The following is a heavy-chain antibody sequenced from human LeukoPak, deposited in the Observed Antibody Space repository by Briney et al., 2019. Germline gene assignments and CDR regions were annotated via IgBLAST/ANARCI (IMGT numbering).Heavy chain of an antibody. CDR3: ARDGGGYGSGSYSFDP. J-gene: IGHJ5*02. CDR1: GYTLTSYD. V-gene: IGHV1-8*01. D-gene: IGHD3-10*01. CDR2: MNPNSGNT. Sequence: PAASVTVSCKASGYTLTSYDINWVRQATGQGLEWMGWMNPNSGNTGYAQKFQGRVTMTRNTSISTAYMELSSLRSEDTAVYYCARDGGGYGSGSYSFDPWGQGTLVTVSS.